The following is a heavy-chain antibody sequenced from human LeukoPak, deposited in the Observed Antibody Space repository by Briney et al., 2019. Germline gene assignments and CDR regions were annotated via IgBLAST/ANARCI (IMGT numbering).Heavy chain of an antibody. CDR1: GFTFSSYS. CDR2: ISSSSSYI. J-gene: IGHJ6*03. V-gene: IGHV3-21*01. D-gene: IGHD6-19*01. CDR3: ARESEAVAGEPLRGDYYYYYMDV. Sequence: PGGSLRLSCTASGFTFSSYSMNWVRQAPGKGLEWVSSISSSSSYIYYADSVKGRFTISRDNAKNSLYLQMNSLRAEDTAVYYCARESEAVAGEPLRGDYYYYYMDVWGKGTTVTVSS.